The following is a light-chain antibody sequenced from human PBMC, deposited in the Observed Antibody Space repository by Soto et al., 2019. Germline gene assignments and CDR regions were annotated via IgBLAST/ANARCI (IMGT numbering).Light chain of an antibody. Sequence: DIVMTQSPDSLAVSLGERATIICKSSQSILHTPNNKNYLAWYQQKPGQPPKLLIYWASTRESGVPDRFSGSGSGTDFTLTISSLQAEDVAVYYCQQYYSTPPTFGQGIKVEIK. CDR1: QSILHTPNNKNY. CDR2: WAS. V-gene: IGKV4-1*01. CDR3: QQYYSTPPT. J-gene: IGKJ1*01.